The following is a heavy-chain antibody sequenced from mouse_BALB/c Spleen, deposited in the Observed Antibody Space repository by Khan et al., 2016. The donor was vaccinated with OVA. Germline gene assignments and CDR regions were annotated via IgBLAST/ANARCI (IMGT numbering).Heavy chain of an antibody. D-gene: IGHD2-14*01. V-gene: IGHV3-8*02. J-gene: IGHJ3*01. CDR3: ARSTSRYAFAY. CDR2: MIYTGYT. Sequence: EVKLLESGPSLVKPSQTLSLTCSVTGDSITSGYWSWIRKFPGNKLEYMGYMIYTGYTYYNPSLKSRISITRHTSKNQYYLQLNSVTTEDTATYYCARSTSRYAFAYWGQGTLVTVSA. CDR1: GDSITSGY.